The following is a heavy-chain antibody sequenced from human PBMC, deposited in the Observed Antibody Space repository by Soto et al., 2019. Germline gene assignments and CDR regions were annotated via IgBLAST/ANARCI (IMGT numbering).Heavy chain of an antibody. Sequence: SETLSLTCAVSGGSISSGGYSWSWIRQPPGKGLEWIGYIYHGGSTYYNPSLKSRVTISVDRSRNQFSLKLSSVTAADTAVYYCAAGGGLPRYYWGQGTLVTVS. J-gene: IGHJ4*02. D-gene: IGHD5-12*01. CDR3: AAGGGLPRYY. CDR1: GGSISSGGYS. V-gene: IGHV4-30-2*01. CDR2: IYHGGST.